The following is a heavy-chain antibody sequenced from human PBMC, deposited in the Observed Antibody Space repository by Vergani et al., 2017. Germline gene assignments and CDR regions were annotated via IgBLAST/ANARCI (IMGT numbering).Heavy chain of an antibody. CDR1: GYTFTSYG. CDR3: ARAPMGSGYSDY. D-gene: IGHD3-22*01. J-gene: IGHJ4*02. CDR2: IIPIFGTA. V-gene: IGHV1-69*13. Sequence: QVQLVQSGAEVKKPGASVKVSCKASGYTFTSYGISWVRQAPGQGLEWMGGIIPIFGTANYAQKFQGRVTITADESTSTAYMELSSLRSEDTAVYYCARAPMGSGYSDYWGQGTLVTVSS.